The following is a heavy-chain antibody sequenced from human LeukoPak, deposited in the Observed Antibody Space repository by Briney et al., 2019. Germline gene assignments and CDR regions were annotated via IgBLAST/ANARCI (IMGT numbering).Heavy chain of an antibody. CDR1: GFTFSSYW. Sequence: GGSLRLSCAASGFTFSSYWMSWVRQAPGKGLEWVANIKQDGSEKYYVDSVKGRFTISRDNAKNSLYLELNSLRAEDTAVYYCASLTSTKRYGSGSYAFDIWGQGTMVTVSS. CDR2: IKQDGSEK. V-gene: IGHV3-7*03. D-gene: IGHD3-10*01. J-gene: IGHJ3*02. CDR3: ASLTSTKRYGSGSYAFDI.